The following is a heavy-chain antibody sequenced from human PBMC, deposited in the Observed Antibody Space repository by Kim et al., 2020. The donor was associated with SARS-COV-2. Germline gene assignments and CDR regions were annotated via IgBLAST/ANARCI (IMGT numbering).Heavy chain of an antibody. CDR1: GGSISSYY. Sequence: SETLSLTCTVSGGSISSYYWSWIRQPAGKGLEWIGRIYTSGSTNYNPSLKSRVTMSVDTSKNQFSLKLSSVTAADTAVYYCASAFSYYYDSRGYYYYYYGMDVWGQGTTVTVAS. CDR2: IYTSGST. J-gene: IGHJ6*02. CDR3: ASAFSYYYDSRGYYYYYYGMDV. D-gene: IGHD3-22*01. V-gene: IGHV4-4*07.